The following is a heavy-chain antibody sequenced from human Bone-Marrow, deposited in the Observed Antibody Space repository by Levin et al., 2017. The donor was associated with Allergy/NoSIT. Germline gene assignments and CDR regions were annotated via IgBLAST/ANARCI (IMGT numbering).Heavy chain of an antibody. CDR3: AKDHPAEARCSGGSCYSSYDDYMDV. V-gene: IGHV3-23*01. CDR2: ISGSGGST. D-gene: IGHD2-15*01. Sequence: SCAASGFTFSSYAMSWVRQAPGKGLEWVSAISGSGGSTYYADSVQGRFTISRDNSKNTLYLQMNSLRAEDTAVYYCAKDHPAEARCSGGSCYSSYDDYMDVWGKGTTVTVSS. J-gene: IGHJ6*03. CDR1: GFTFSSYA.